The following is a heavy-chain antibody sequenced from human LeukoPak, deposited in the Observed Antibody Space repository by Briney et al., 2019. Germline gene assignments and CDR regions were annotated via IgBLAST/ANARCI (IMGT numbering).Heavy chain of an antibody. CDR2: ISYDGSNK. V-gene: IGHV3-30-3*01. CDR1: GFTFSSYA. CDR3: ARDPALGWSSGWYFDY. D-gene: IGHD6-19*01. Sequence: GRSLRLSCAASGFTFSSYAMHWVRQAPGKGLEWVAVISYDGSNKYYADSVKGRFTISRDNSKNTLYLQMNSLRAEDTAVYYCARDPALGWSSGWYFDYWGQGTLVTVSS. J-gene: IGHJ4*02.